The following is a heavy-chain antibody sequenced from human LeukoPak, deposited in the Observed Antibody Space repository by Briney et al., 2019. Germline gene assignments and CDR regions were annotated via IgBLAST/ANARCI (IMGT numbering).Heavy chain of an antibody. CDR1: GGTFSSYA. CDR2: IIPIFGTA. Sequence: SVKVSCKASGGTFSSYAISWVRQAPGQGLEWMGGIIPIFGTANYAQKFQGRVTITADESTSTAYMELSRLRSDDTAVYYCARAPSRYYDSSGYPDYWGQGTLVTVSS. CDR3: ARAPSRYYDSSGYPDY. V-gene: IGHV1-69*13. J-gene: IGHJ4*02. D-gene: IGHD3-22*01.